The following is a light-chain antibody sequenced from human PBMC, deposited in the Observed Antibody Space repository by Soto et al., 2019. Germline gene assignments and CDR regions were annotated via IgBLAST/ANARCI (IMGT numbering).Light chain of an antibody. CDR3: SSYTRSSTWV. CDR2: EVS. CDR1: SGDIGGYNY. J-gene: IGLJ3*02. Sequence: QSALTQPASVSGSPGQSITISCTGTSGDIGGYNYVSWYQQHPGKAPKVMIYEVSNRSSGVSNRFSGSKSGNTASLTISGLQAEDEADYYCSSYTRSSTWVFGGGTKLTVL. V-gene: IGLV2-14*01.